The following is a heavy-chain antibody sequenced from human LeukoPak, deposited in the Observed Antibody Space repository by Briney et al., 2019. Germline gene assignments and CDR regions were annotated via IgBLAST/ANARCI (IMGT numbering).Heavy chain of an antibody. J-gene: IGHJ5*02. V-gene: IGHV1-46*01. CDR1: GYTFTSYY. D-gene: IGHD6-6*01. Sequence: ASVKVSCKASGYTFTSYYMRWVRQAPGQGLEWMGIINASGGSTNYAQKFQGRVTMTRDTSTSTVYMELSSLRSEDTAVYYCARERPTIAARSSNWFDPWGQGTLVTVSS. CDR2: INASGGST. CDR3: ARERPTIAARSSNWFDP.